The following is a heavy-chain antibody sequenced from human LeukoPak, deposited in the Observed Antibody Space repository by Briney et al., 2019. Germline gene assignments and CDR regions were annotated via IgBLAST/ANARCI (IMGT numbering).Heavy chain of an antibody. D-gene: IGHD5-18*01. V-gene: IGHV1-69*05. CDR3: ARGGGGIQLWPRYYFDY. CDR2: IIPIFGTA. Sequence: ASVKVSCKASVGTFSSYAISWVRQAPGQGLEWMGGIIPIFGTANYAQKFQGRVTITTDESTSTAYMELSSLRSEDTAVYYCARGGGGIQLWPRYYFDYWGQGTLVTVSS. CDR1: VGTFSSYA. J-gene: IGHJ4*02.